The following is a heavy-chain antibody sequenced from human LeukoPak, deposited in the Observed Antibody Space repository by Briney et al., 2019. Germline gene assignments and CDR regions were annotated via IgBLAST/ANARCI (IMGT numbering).Heavy chain of an antibody. CDR3: ARDQVDYYDSSGYSV. CDR2: IIPIFGTA. J-gene: IGHJ4*02. CDR1: GGTFSSYA. V-gene: IGHV1-69*05. D-gene: IGHD3-22*01. Sequence: SVKVSCKASGGTFSSYAISWVRQAPGQGLEWMGRIIPIFGTANYAQKFHGRVTITTDESTSTAYMELSSLRSEDTAVYYCARDQVDYYDSSGYSVWGQGTLVTVSS.